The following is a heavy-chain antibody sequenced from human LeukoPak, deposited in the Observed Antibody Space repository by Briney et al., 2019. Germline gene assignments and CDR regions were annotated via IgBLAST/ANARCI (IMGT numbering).Heavy chain of an antibody. CDR1: GGSFSGDY. Sequence: PSETLSLTCAVYGGSFSGDYWTWIRQSPGKGLEWIGESTHSGSTNYNPSLKSRLTISVDTFKNQFSLKLTSVSAADTAVYHCARGRTGAAALDFWGPGTLVTVSS. CDR3: ARGRTGAAALDF. D-gene: IGHD6-25*01. V-gene: IGHV4-34*01. CDR2: STHSGST. J-gene: IGHJ4*02.